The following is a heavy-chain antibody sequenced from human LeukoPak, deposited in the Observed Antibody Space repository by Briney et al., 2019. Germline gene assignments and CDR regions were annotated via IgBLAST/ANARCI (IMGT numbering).Heavy chain of an antibody. CDR2: INHSGST. CDR3: ARFGSGWYYFDY. Sequence: SETLSLTCTVSGDSINAHYWSWIRQPPGKGLEWIGEINHSGSTNYNPSLKSRVTISVDTSKNQFSLKLSSVTAADTAVYYCARFGSGWYYFDYWGQGTLVTVSS. CDR1: GDSINAHY. V-gene: IGHV4-34*01. J-gene: IGHJ4*02. D-gene: IGHD6-19*01.